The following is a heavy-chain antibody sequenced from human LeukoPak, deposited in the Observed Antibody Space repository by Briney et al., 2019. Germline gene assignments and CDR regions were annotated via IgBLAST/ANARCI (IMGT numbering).Heavy chain of an antibody. D-gene: IGHD6-13*01. J-gene: IGHJ6*02. Sequence: SETLSLTCTVSGGSISSSSYYWGWIRQPPGKGLEWIGSIYYSGSTYYNPSLKSRVTISVDTSKNQFSLKLSSVTAADTAVYYCARGVWGSSWYYYYGMDVWGQGTTVTVSS. CDR2: IYYSGST. CDR3: ARGVWGSSWYYYYGMDV. V-gene: IGHV4-39*07. CDR1: GGSISSSSYY.